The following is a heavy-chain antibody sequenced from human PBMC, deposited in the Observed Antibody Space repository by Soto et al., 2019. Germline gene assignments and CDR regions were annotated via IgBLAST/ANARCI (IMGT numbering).Heavy chain of an antibody. V-gene: IGHV4-31*03. CDR2: IYYSGST. CDR1: GGSISSGGYY. D-gene: IGHD3-22*01. CDR3: ARVDDDSSGYNLDY. Sequence: SETLSLTCTVSGGSISSGGYYWSWIRQHPGKGLEWIGYIYYSGSTYYNPSLKSRVTISVDTSKNQFSLKLSSVTAADTAVYYCARVDDDSSGYNLDYWGQGTLVTVSS. J-gene: IGHJ4*02.